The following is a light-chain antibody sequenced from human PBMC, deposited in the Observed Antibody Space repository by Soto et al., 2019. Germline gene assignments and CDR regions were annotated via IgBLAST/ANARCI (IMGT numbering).Light chain of an antibody. CDR2: KAS. V-gene: IGKV1-5*03. J-gene: IGKJ1*01. CDR3: KQYYDYSCT. CDR1: QNIGDW. Sequence: DVQMTQSPSTLSASVGDRVTITCRASQNIGDWLAWFQQKPGRAPNLLIYKASNLGSGVSSTFSGSASGTEFTIIISSLQPADCAAYYFKQYYDYSCTFGQGTKVDIK.